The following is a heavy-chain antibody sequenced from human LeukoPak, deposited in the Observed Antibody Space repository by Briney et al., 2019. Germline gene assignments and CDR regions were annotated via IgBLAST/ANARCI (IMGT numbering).Heavy chain of an antibody. CDR3: AKGLTNQDY. D-gene: IGHD4-11*01. J-gene: IGHJ4*02. CDR2: ISGSGGST. CDR1: GFIFSSYA. Sequence: GGSLRLSCAASGFIFSSYAMSWVRQAPGKGLEWVSDISGSGGSTYYADSVKGRFTISRDNSKNTLYLQMNRLRAEDTAVYYCAKGLTNQDYWGQGTLVTVSS. V-gene: IGHV3-23*01.